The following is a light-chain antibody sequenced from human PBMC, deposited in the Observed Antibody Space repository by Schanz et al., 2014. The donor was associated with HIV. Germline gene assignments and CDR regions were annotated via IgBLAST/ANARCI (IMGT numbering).Light chain of an antibody. Sequence: EILLTQSPGTLSLSPGERATLSYRASQTVSSHFLAWYQQKPGQAPRLLIFGASNRATGFPDRFSGSASGTDFTLTISRVEPEDYAVYYCQYYGSAPCTFGQGTKVEVK. V-gene: IGKV3-20*01. J-gene: IGKJ1*01. CDR1: QTVSSHF. CDR3: QYYGSAPCT. CDR2: GAS.